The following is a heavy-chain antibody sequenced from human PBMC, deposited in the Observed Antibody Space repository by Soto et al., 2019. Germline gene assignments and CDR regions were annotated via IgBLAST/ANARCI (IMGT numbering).Heavy chain of an antibody. J-gene: IGHJ4*02. Sequence: GASVKVSCKASGYTFTDYYMHWVRQAPGQGLAWMGWINPNSGGTNYAQKFQGWVTMTRDTPTSTAYMERSRLTSDDTAVYYCATQLWGDASGGPPFDAGGQGPRVTASA. CDR3: ATQLWGDASGGPPFDA. V-gene: IGHV1-2*04. CDR1: GYTFTDYY. CDR2: INPNSGGT. D-gene: IGHD2-15*01.